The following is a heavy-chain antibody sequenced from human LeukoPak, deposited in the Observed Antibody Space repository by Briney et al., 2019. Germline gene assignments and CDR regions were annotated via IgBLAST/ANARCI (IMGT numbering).Heavy chain of an antibody. D-gene: IGHD2-15*01. CDR1: GFTFSSYA. J-gene: IGHJ4*02. V-gene: IGHV3-23*01. CDR2: ISGSGGST. Sequence: GGSLRLSCAASGFTFSSYAMSWVRQAPGKGLEWVSAISGSGGSTYYADSVKRRFTISRDNSKNTLYLQMNSLRAEDTGVYYCAKGVAATPYYFDYWGQGTLVTVSS. CDR3: AKGVAATPYYFDY.